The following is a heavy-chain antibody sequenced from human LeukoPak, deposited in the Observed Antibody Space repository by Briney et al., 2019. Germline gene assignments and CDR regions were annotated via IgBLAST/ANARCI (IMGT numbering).Heavy chain of an antibody. J-gene: IGHJ4*02. CDR1: GFTFCSYW. Sequence: GGSLRLSCAASGFTFCSYWMHWVRQAPGERLVWVSRINPEGTNTDYADSAKGRFTISRDNAKNTLYLQMNSLRAEDAAVYFCVNHDYGDYYVGGGQGTLVTVSS. V-gene: IGHV3-74*01. CDR2: INPEGTNT. CDR3: VNHDYGDYYVG. D-gene: IGHD4-17*01.